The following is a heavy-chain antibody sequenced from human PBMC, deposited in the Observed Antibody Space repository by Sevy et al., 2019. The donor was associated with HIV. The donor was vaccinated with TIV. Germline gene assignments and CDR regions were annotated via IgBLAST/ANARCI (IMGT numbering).Heavy chain of an antibody. D-gene: IGHD3-10*01. J-gene: IGHJ3*02. V-gene: IGHV3-7*01. CDR3: ARDLGAMVRGVIIHRAEAFDI. CDR1: GFTFSSYW. Sequence: GGSLRLSCAASGFTFSSYWMSWVRQAPGKGLEWVANIKQDGSEKYYVDSVKGRFTISRDNAKNSLNLQMNSLRAEDTAVYYCARDLGAMVRGVIIHRAEAFDIWGQGTMVTVSS. CDR2: IKQDGSEK.